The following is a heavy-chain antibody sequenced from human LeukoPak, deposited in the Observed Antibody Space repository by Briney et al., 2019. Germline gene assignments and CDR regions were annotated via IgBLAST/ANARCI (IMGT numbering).Heavy chain of an antibody. J-gene: IGHJ4*02. D-gene: IGHD6-13*01. CDR2: INPNSGGT. CDR1: GYTFTGYY. V-gene: IGHV1-2*02. Sequence: ASVKVSCKASGYTFTGYYMHWVRQAPGQGLEWMGWINPNSGGTNYAQKFQGRVTMTRDMSTSTDYMELSSLRSEDTAVYYCARVKGQQLGFSDYWGQGTLVTVSS. CDR3: ARVKGQQLGFSDY.